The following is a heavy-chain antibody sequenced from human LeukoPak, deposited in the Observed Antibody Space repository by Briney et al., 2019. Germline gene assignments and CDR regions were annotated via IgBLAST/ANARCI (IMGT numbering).Heavy chain of an antibody. CDR2: IYSGGST. J-gene: IGHJ4*02. V-gene: IGHV3-53*01. Sequence: PGGPLRLSCAASGSTVSSNYMSWVRQAPGKGLEWVSVIYSGGSTYYADSVKGRFTISRDNSKNTLYLQMNSLRAEDTAVYYCARDGSDVAGNRDYWGQGTLVTVSS. CDR3: ARDGSDVAGNRDY. D-gene: IGHD3-10*01. CDR1: GSTVSSNY.